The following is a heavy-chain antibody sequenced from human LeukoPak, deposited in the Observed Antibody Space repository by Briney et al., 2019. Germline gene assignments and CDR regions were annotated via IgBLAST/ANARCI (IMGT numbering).Heavy chain of an antibody. J-gene: IGHJ4*02. CDR2: IYYSGST. CDR1: GGSISSSSYY. CDR3: ARRSPGIAEAGAGFDY. D-gene: IGHD6-19*01. V-gene: IGHV4-39*07. Sequence: SETLSLTCTVSGGSISSSSYYWGWIRQPPGKGLEWIGSIYYSGSTYYNPSLKSRVTISVDTSKNQFSLKLSSVTAADTAVYYCARRSPGIAEAGAGFDYWGQGTLVTVSS.